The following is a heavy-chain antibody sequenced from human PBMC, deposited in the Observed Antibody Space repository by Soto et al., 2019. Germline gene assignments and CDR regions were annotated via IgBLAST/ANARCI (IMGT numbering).Heavy chain of an antibody. J-gene: IGHJ6*02. D-gene: IGHD6-6*01. CDR1: GLTFSSYC. V-gene: IGHV3-30*18. Sequence: YLRLSYAASGLTFSSYCMHWGRQAPGKGLEWVAVISYDGSNKYYADSVKGRFTISRDNSKNTLYLQMNSLRAEDTAVYYCAKIVAVDSSSSLHHYRMAVRGQGTTVTVS. CDR2: ISYDGSNK. CDR3: AKIVAVDSSSSLHHYRMAV.